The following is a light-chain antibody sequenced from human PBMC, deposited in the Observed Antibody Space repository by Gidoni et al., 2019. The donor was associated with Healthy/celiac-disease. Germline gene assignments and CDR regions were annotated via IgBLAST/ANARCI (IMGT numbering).Light chain of an antibody. CDR2: KAS. J-gene: IGKJ2*03. V-gene: IGKV1-5*03. Sequence: DIQMTQSPSTLSASVGDRVIITCRASQSISNWLAWYQQKPGKAPKLLIYKASSLESGVPSRFSGSASGTEFTLTISSLQPDDFTTYYCQQYNSYPYSFGQXTKLEIK. CDR1: QSISNW. CDR3: QQYNSYPYS.